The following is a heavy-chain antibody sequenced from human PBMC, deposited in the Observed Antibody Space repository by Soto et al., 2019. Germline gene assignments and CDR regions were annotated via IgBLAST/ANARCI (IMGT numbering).Heavy chain of an antibody. Sequence: QGHLMQSGAEVQKRGASVKVSCKASGYIFTGYYIHWVRQAPGQGLEWMGWIKCDSGDTNSAQKFQGRVTMTRDTSISTVYMDLSGLTSDDTAVCYCARGTTVPMPVFDFWGPGTLVSVSS. CDR2: IKCDSGDT. D-gene: IGHD4-4*01. CDR1: GYIFTGYY. V-gene: IGHV1-2*02. CDR3: ARGTTVPMPVFDF. J-gene: IGHJ4*02.